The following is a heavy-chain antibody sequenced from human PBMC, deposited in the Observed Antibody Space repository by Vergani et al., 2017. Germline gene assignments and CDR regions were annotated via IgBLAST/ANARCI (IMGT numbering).Heavy chain of an antibody. J-gene: IGHJ4*02. D-gene: IGHD3-10*01. CDR3: ARDDYGSGSSPFDC. CDR1: GFTFSSYS. CDR2: ISSSSSTI. Sequence: EVQLVESGGGLVQPGGSLRLSCVASGFTFSSYSMNWVRQAPGKGLEWVSYISSSSSTIYYADSVKGRFTISRDNAKNSLYLQMNSLRAEDTAVYYCARDDYGSGSSPFDCWGQGTLVTVSS. V-gene: IGHV3-48*01.